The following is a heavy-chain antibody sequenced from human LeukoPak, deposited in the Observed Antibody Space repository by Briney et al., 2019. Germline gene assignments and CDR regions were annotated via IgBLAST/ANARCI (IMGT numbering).Heavy chain of an antibody. CDR3: ARGPTSQTTIFGSDYYYYYMDV. CDR1: GFTFSSYG. CDR2: IRYDGSNK. J-gene: IGHJ6*03. V-gene: IGHV3-30*02. Sequence: GGSLRLSCAASGFTFSSYGMHWVRQAPGKGLEWVAFIRYDGSNKYYADSVKGRFTISRDNSKNTLYLQMNSRRAEDTAVYYCARGPTSQTTIFGSDYYYYYMDVWGKGTTVTVYS. D-gene: IGHD3-3*01.